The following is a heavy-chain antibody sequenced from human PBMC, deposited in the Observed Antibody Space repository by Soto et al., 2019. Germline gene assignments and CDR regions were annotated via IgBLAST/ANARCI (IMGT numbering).Heavy chain of an antibody. D-gene: IGHD6-13*01. CDR3: AGYSSSWSPPKSDY. J-gene: IGHJ4*02. CDR2: IYYSGST. CDR1: GGSISSSSYY. V-gene: IGHV4-39*07. Sequence: PSETLSLTCTVSGGSISSSSYYWGWIRQPPGKGLEWIGSIYYSGSTYYNPSLKSRVTISVDTSKNQFSLKLSSVTAADTAVYYCAGYSSSWSPPKSDYWGQGTLVTVSS.